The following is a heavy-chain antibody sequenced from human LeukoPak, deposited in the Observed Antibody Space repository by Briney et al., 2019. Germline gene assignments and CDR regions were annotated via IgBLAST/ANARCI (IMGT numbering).Heavy chain of an antibody. CDR1: GYSISSGYY. V-gene: IGHV4-38-2*02. CDR2: IYHSGST. Sequence: PSETLSLTCTVSGYSISSGYYWGWIRQPPGKGLQWIGRIYHSGSTYYNPSLKSRVTISVDTSKNQFSLKLSSVTAADTAVYYCASPLGQTNDYYYYYMDVWGKGTTVTVSS. J-gene: IGHJ6*03. D-gene: IGHD1-1*01. CDR3: ASPLGQTNDYYYYYMDV.